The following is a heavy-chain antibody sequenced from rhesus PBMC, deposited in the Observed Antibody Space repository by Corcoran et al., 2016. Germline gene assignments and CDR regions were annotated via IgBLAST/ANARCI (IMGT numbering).Heavy chain of an antibody. CDR3: ARVNSSWYAFDF. Sequence: QVQLQESGPGLVKPSETLSLTCAVSGGSISDDYYWSWIRQPPGKGLEWIGYIYGSGGGTNYNPSLKHRFTISIDTSKNQFSLKLSSVTAADTAVYYCARVNSSWYAFDFWGQGLRVTVSS. D-gene: IGHD6-13*01. V-gene: IGHV4-106*01. CDR1: GGSISDDYY. J-gene: IGHJ3*01. CDR2: IYGSGGGT.